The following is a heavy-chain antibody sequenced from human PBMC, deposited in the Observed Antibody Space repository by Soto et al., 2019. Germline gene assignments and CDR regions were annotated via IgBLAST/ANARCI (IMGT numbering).Heavy chain of an antibody. Sequence: GSLRLSCVISRLTFSNYALNWVRQAPGKGLEWVSSISGSGDTTYYADSVKGRFTISRDNSKNTLYLQMNSLRVEDTALYYCARGTAMANFDYWGQGTLVTVSS. CDR2: ISGSGDTT. D-gene: IGHD5-18*01. J-gene: IGHJ4*02. V-gene: IGHV3-23*01. CDR3: ARGTAMANFDY. CDR1: RLTFSNYA.